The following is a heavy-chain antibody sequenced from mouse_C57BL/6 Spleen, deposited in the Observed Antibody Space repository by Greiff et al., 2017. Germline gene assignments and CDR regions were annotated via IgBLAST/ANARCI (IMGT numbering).Heavy chain of an antibody. J-gene: IGHJ3*01. V-gene: IGHV5-16*01. CDR1: GFTFSDYY. CDR3: AREDGYSFAY. D-gene: IGHD2-3*01. CDR2: INYDGSST. Sequence: EVKLVESEGGLVQPGSSMKLSCTASGFTFSDYYMAWVRQVPEKGLEWVANINYDGSSTYYLDSLKSRFIISRDNAKNILYLQMSSLKSEDTATYYCAREDGYSFAYWGQGTLVTVSA.